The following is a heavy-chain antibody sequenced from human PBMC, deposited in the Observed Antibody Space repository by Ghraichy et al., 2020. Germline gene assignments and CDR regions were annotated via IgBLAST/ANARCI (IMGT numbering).Heavy chain of an antibody. CDR2: ILPILDIP. J-gene: IGHJ2*01. CDR1: GGTFSTYT. D-gene: IGHD6-6*01. Sequence: SVKVSCKASGGTFSTYTFTWVRPAPGQGLEWMGRILPILDIPHYAQKFQGRVTLTADKSTSTAYMELNNLRSDDTAVHYCVKGSSPSQAPHWYFDLWGLGTLVTVSS. CDR3: VKGSSPSQAPHWYFDL. V-gene: IGHV1-69*02.